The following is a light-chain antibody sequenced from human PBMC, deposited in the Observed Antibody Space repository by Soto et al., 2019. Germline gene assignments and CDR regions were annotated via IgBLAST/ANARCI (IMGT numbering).Light chain of an antibody. CDR2: AAS. J-gene: IGKJ1*01. V-gene: IGKV1-39*01. CDR3: QQSYVTPWT. CDR1: QDISSS. Sequence: DIQMTQSPSSLSASIGDRVTISCRASQDISSSLNWYQHKSGKAPKLLIYAASGLHSGVPSRFTGSGSGPNFTLTFSSLQPEDFGTYYCQQSYVTPWTFGQGTKVAIK.